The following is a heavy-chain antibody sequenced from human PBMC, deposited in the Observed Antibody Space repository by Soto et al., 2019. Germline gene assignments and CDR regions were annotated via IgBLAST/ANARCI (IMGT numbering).Heavy chain of an antibody. D-gene: IGHD6-13*01. Sequence: TLSLTCTVSGGSISSGGYYWSWIRQHPGKGLEWIGYIYYSGSTYYNPSLKSRVTISVDTSKNQFSLKLSSVTAADTAVYYCARHYSSSWYVDYWGQGTLVTVSS. CDR2: IYYSGST. CDR1: GGSISSGGYY. V-gene: IGHV4-31*03. J-gene: IGHJ4*02. CDR3: ARHYSSSWYVDY.